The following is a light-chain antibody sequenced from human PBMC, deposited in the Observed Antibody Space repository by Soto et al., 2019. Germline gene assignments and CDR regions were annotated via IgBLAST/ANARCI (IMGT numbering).Light chain of an antibody. Sequence: QSALTQPASVSGSPGQSITTSCTGTSSDVGSYHLVSWYQHHPGKAPKLMIYEGSKRPSGVSNRFSGSKSGNTASLTISGLQAEDEADYYCCSYAGSSTFVFGTGTKLTVL. V-gene: IGLV2-23*01. CDR3: CSYAGSSTFV. CDR1: SSDVGSYHL. CDR2: EGS. J-gene: IGLJ1*01.